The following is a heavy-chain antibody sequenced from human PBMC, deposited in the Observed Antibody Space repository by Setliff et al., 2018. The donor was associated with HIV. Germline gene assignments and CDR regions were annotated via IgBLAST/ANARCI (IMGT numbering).Heavy chain of an antibody. Sequence: GSLRLSCAASGFTFSSYWMSWVRQAPGKGLEWVANIKQDGSEKYYVDSVKGRFTISRDNAKNSLYLQMNSLRAGDTAVYYCARDWNGDGRSIDSWGQGTLVTVSS. D-gene: IGHD1-1*01. V-gene: IGHV3-7*03. CDR3: ARDWNGDGRSIDS. CDR2: IKQDGSEK. CDR1: GFTFSSYW. J-gene: IGHJ5*01.